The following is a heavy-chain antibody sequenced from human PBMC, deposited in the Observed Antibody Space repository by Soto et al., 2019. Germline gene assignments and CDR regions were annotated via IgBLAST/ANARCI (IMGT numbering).Heavy chain of an antibody. V-gene: IGHV3-23*01. CDR1: GCTFSIFA. CDR2: ISGSGGTT. CDR3: AKEVSLGSTVDLGY. J-gene: IGHJ4*02. Sequence: RRSLRRTCADSGCTFSIFAKSWVRHSPAKGLEWVSTISGSGGTTYYEDAVKGRSTISSDNSMGTLYLQMKSLRVEDTAIYYCAKEVSLGSTVDLGYWGQGALVTVSS. D-gene: IGHD7-27*01.